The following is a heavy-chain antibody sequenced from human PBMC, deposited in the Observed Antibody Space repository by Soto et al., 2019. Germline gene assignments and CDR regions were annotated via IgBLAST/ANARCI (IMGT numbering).Heavy chain of an antibody. CDR2: NYYSGIT. V-gene: IGHV4-31*01. CDR3: ARASSIAGLYYGMDV. D-gene: IGHD6-6*01. J-gene: IGHJ6*02. CDR1: GGSISSGGYY. Sequence: QVQLQESGPGLVKPSQTLSLTCTVSGGSISSGGYYWTWIRQHPGKGLEWIGYNYYSGITYYNPSLKSLVTISLDTSKNQFSLKLSSVTAADTAVYYCARASSIAGLYYGMDVWGQGTTVTVSS.